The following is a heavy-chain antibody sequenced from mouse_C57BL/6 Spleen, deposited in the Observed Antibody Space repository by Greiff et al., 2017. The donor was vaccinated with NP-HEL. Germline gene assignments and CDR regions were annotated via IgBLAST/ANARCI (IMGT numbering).Heavy chain of an antibody. CDR2: ISSGSSTI. CDR3: ARGGLGDWYFDV. Sequence: DVKLVESGGGLVKPGGSLKLSCAASGFTFSDYGMHWVRQAPEKVLEWVAYISSGSSTIYYADTVKGRFNISRDNAKNTLFLQMTSLRSEDTAMYYCARGGLGDWYFDVWGTGTTVTVSS. V-gene: IGHV5-17*01. CDR1: GFTFSDYG. J-gene: IGHJ1*03. D-gene: IGHD4-1*01.